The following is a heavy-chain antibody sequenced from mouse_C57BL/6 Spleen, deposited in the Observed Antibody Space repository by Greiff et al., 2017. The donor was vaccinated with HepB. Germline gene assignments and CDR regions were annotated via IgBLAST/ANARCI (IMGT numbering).Heavy chain of an antibody. Sequence: QVHVKQPGAELVKPGASVKLSCKASGYTFTSYWMHWVKQRPGRGLEWIGRIDPNSGGTKYNEKFKSKATLTVDKPSSTAYMQLSSLTSEDSAVYYCARSTTVVAPYAMDYWGQGTSVTVSS. CDR1: GYTFTSYW. V-gene: IGHV1-72*01. J-gene: IGHJ4*01. D-gene: IGHD1-1*01. CDR3: ARSTTVVAPYAMDY. CDR2: IDPNSGGT.